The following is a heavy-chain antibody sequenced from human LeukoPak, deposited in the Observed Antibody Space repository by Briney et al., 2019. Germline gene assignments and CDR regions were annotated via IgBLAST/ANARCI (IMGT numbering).Heavy chain of an antibody. V-gene: IGHV3-48*01. D-gene: IGHD3-22*01. CDR3: ATDDYDNSGQHY. CDR2: ISSDGSSI. Sequence: GGSLRLSCAASGFTFNTYNMNWVRQAPGEGLDWISYISSDGSSIYYAASVKGRFTISRDNADNSLCLQINSLRAEDTAVYYCATDDYDNSGQHYWGQGTLVTVSS. CDR1: GFTFNTYN. J-gene: IGHJ4*02.